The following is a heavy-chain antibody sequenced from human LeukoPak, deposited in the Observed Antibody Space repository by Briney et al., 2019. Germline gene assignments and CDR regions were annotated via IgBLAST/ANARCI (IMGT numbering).Heavy chain of an antibody. D-gene: IGHD4-23*01. CDR1: GYTFTSYY. Sequence: GASVKVSCKASGYTFTSYYMHWVRQAPGQGLEWTGIINPSGGSTSYAQKFQGRVTMTRDTSTSTVYMELSSLRSEDTAVYYCARYYGGNTRGFDPWGQGTLVTVSS. CDR3: ARYYGGNTRGFDP. CDR2: INPSGGST. J-gene: IGHJ5*02. V-gene: IGHV1-46*01.